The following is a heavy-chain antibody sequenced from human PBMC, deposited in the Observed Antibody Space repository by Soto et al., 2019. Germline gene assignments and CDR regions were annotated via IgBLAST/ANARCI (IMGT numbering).Heavy chain of an antibody. CDR2: INAGNGNT. CDR1: GYTFTSYD. D-gene: IGHD6-13*01. J-gene: IGHJ4*02. Sequence: ALVKGSCRSSGYTFTSYDMHWVRQAPGQKLEWMGWINAGNGNTKYSQKFQGRVTITRDTSASTAYMELSSLRSEDTAVYYCARGIAPNYFDSWGQGTVVTVSS. CDR3: ARGIAPNYFDS. V-gene: IGHV1-3*01.